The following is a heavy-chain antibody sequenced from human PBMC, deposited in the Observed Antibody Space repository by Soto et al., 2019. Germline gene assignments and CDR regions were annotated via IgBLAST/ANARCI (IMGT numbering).Heavy chain of an antibody. J-gene: IGHJ4*02. CDR1: GFTFSSYA. Sequence: QVQLVESGGGVVQPGRSLRLSCAASGFTFSSYAMHWVRQAPGKGLEGVAVISYDGSNKYYADSVKGRFTISRDNSKNTLYLQMNSLRAEDTAVYYCARVRGYSYGYFDYWGQGTLVTVSS. V-gene: IGHV3-30-3*01. D-gene: IGHD5-18*01. CDR3: ARVRGYSYGYFDY. CDR2: ISYDGSNK.